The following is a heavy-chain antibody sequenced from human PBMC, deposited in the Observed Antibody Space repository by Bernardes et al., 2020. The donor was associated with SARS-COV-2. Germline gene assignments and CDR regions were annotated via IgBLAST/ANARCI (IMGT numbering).Heavy chain of an antibody. D-gene: IGHD5-12*01. V-gene: IGHV3-23*01. J-gene: IGHJ4*02. CDR1: GFTFSSYA. CDR3: ARARDGYNSFFDY. CDR2: ISGSGSTT. Sequence: GGSLRLSCAASGFTFSSYALSWVRQTPGRGLEWVSVISGSGSTTYYADSVKGRFTISRDNSKNTLYLQMNSLRAEDTAVYYCARARDGYNSFFDYWGQGTLVTVSS.